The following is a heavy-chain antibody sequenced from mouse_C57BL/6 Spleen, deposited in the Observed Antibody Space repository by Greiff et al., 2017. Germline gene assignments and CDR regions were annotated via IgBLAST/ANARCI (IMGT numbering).Heavy chain of an antibody. J-gene: IGHJ4*01. V-gene: IGHV1-55*01. Sequence: QVQLQQPGAELVKPGASVKMSCKASGYTFTRYWITWVKQRPGQGLEWIGDIYPGGGSTKYNEKFKSKATLTVDTSSSTAYMQLSSLTSEDTAVYYCARRVYYGSRAMDYWGQGASVTVSS. CDR1: GYTFTRYW. CDR2: IYPGGGST. CDR3: ARRVYYGSRAMDY. D-gene: IGHD1-1*01.